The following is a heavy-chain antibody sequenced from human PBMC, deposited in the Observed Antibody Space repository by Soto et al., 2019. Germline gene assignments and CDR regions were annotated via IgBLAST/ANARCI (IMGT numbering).Heavy chain of an antibody. CDR1: GPTYKRYH. Sequence: PSVTLTLTCAVYGPTYKRYHCRGTRRPTGEALKWIGEINHSGSTNYNPSLKSRVTISVDTSKNQFSLKLSSVTAADTAVYYCARGHHSGYDILTGYYILYYYGMDVWGQGTTVT. CDR3: ARGHHSGYDILTGYYILYYYGMDV. V-gene: IGHV4-34*01. CDR2: INHSGST. D-gene: IGHD3-9*01. J-gene: IGHJ6*02.